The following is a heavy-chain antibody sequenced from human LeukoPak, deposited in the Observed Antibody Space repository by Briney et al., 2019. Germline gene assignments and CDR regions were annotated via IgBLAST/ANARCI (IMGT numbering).Heavy chain of an antibody. CDR1: GGSFSGYY. Sequence: PSETLSLTCAVYGGSFSGYYWSWIRQPPGKGLEWIGEINHSGSTNYNPSLKSRVTISVDTSKNQFSLKLRSVTAADTAVYYCARGLSYTYYYDRSGYYLNYWGQGTLVTVSS. CDR3: ARGLSYTYYYDRSGYYLNY. V-gene: IGHV4-34*01. J-gene: IGHJ4*02. D-gene: IGHD3-22*01. CDR2: INHSGST.